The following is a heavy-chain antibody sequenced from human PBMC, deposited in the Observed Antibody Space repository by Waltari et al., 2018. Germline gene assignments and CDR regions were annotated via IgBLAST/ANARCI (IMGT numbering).Heavy chain of an antibody. CDR3: ARTTGARHDAFDI. CDR2: IYTSGST. CDR1: DDSIASFY. D-gene: IGHD1-1*01. J-gene: IGHJ3*02. V-gene: IGHV4-4*07. Sequence: QVQLQESGRRLVKTSETLSLTCSFSDDSIASFYLSWIRQTAGKGLEWLGHIYTSGSTDYNPSLRGRVSMSIDNSRNQFSLNLISVTTADTAIYYCARTTGARHDAFDIWGQGTLVTVSS.